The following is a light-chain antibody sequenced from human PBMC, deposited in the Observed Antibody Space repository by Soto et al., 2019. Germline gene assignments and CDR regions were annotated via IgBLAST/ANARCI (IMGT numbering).Light chain of an antibody. CDR1: SSDVGAYNL. V-gene: IGLV2-14*01. CDR3: AALTTPKFV. CDR2: EVS. J-gene: IGLJ1*01. Sequence: QTVLTQPASVSGSPGQSITISCTGTSSDVGAYNLVSWYQHHPDKAPKLMISEVSNRPSGVSDRFSGSKSGNTASLTISGLQAEDEADYYGAALTTPKFVFGTGIKVTVL.